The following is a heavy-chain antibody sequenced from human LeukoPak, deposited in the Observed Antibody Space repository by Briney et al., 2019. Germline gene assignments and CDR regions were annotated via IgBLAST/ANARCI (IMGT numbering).Heavy chain of an antibody. V-gene: IGHV4-59*01. D-gene: IGHD1-26*01. J-gene: IGHJ3*02. CDR1: GGSISSYY. Sequence: PSETLSLTCTVSGGSISSYYWSWIRHPPGKGLEWIGYIYYSGSTNYNPSLKSRVTISVDTSKNQFSLKLSSVTAADTAVYYCARVGGSYGGAFDIWGQGTMVTVSS. CDR3: ARVGGSYGGAFDI. CDR2: IYYSGST.